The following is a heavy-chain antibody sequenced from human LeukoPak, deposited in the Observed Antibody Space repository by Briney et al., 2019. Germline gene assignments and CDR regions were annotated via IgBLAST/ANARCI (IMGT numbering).Heavy chain of an antibody. CDR1: GFNFRDHW. V-gene: IGHV3-7*03. CDR2: IKNDGSET. CDR3: VKNDGWFHLAQ. Sequence: PGGSLRLSCAVSGFNFRDHWMVWVRQAPGKGLQWVGHIKNDGSETYYLDSLKGRFSISRDNTNNALYLQMNSLRVEDTAVYYCVKNDGWFHLAQWGQGTLVTVSS. D-gene: IGHD6-19*01. J-gene: IGHJ4*02.